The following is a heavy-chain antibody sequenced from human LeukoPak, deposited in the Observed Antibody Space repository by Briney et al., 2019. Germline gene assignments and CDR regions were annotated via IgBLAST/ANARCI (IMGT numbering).Heavy chain of an antibody. CDR1: GGSFSGYY. D-gene: IGHD3-10*01. V-gene: IGHV4-34*01. Sequence: SETLSLTCAVYGGSFSGYYWSWIRQPPGKGLEWIGEINDIGNTNYDPSLRSRVTISVDTSKTQFSLSLTSATAADTAVYFCARLGSVGYYNYQYMDIWGNGTTVTVSS. CDR2: INDIGNT. CDR3: ARLGSVGYYNYQYMDI. J-gene: IGHJ6*03.